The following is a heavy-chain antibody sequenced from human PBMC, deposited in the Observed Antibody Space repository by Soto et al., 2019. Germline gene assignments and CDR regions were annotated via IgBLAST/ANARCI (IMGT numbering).Heavy chain of an antibody. J-gene: IGHJ4*02. CDR1: GYTFTSYY. D-gene: IGHD5-12*01. CDR3: AREVPVAWRPTNAPFDH. V-gene: IGHV1-18*01. CDR2: ISAYNGHT. Sequence: QVQLVQSGAEVKEPGASVKVSCKASGYTFTSYYISWVRQAPGQGPEWVGGISAYNGHTNFAQNFPGRVARTTSTSTCTSYLELRSLRVADTAVYFCAREVPVAWRPTNAPFDHWGQGTLVTVSS.